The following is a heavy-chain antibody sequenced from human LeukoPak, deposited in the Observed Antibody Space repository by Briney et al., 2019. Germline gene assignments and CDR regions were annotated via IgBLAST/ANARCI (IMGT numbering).Heavy chain of an antibody. CDR3: ARTSQWLDLDY. V-gene: IGHV4-34*01. CDR1: GGSFSGYY. Sequence: SETLSLTCAVYGGSFSGYYWSWIRQPPGKGLEWIGEINHSGSTNYNPSLKSRVTISVDTSKNQFSLKLSSVTAADTAVYYCARTSQWLDLDYWGQGTLVTVSS. CDR2: INHSGST. J-gene: IGHJ4*02. D-gene: IGHD6-19*01.